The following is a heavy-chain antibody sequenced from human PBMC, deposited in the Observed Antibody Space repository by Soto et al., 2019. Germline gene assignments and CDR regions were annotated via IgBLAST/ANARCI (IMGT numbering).Heavy chain of an antibody. J-gene: IGHJ6*02. CDR3: ARDLWGYCGTDCYPLDV. V-gene: IGHV4-59*01. CDR2: MYNTGST. CDR1: GGSISSYY. D-gene: IGHD2-21*02. Sequence: PSETLSLTCTVSGGSISSYYWSWIRQPPGKGLEWIGYMYNTGSTVYNPSLKSRVTISVDTSKNQFYLKVISVTAADTAVYYCARDLWGYCGTDCYPLDVWGQGTTVTVS.